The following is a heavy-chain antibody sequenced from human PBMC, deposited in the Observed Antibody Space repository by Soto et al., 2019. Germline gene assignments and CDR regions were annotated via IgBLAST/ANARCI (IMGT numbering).Heavy chain of an antibody. Sequence: ASVKVSCKASGYTFTSYYMHWVRQAPGQGLEWMGIINPSGGSTSYAQKFQGRVTMTRDTSTSTVYMELSSLRSEDTAVYYCARPYCSSTSCYELDYWGQGTLVTVSS. CDR2: INPSGGST. CDR3: ARPYCSSTSCYELDY. V-gene: IGHV1-46*03. J-gene: IGHJ4*02. D-gene: IGHD2-2*01. CDR1: GYTFTSYY.